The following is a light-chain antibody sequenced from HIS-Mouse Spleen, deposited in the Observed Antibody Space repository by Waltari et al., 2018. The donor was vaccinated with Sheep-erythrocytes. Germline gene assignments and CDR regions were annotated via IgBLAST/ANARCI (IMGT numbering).Light chain of an antibody. CDR3: QAWDSSTVV. J-gene: IGLJ2*01. V-gene: IGLV3-1*01. CDR1: KLGDHY. Sequence: SYELTPPPSVSVSPGQTASITCSGAKLGDHYACWYQQKPGQSPVLVIYQDSKRPSGIPERFSGSNSGNTATLTISGTQAMDEADYYCQAWDSSTVVFGGGTKLTVL. CDR2: QDS.